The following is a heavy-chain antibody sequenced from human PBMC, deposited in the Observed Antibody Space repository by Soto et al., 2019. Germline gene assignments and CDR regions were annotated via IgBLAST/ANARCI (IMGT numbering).Heavy chain of an antibody. D-gene: IGHD3-3*01. Sequence: SETLSLTCAVYGGSFSGYYWTWIRQPPGTGLEWIGEINHSGSTNYNPSLKSRVTISVDTSKNQFSLKLSSVTAADTAVYYCAMYYDFWSGYWGGEYYYYGMDVWGQGTTVTVSS. CDR1: GGSFSGYY. CDR3: AMYYDFWSGYWGGEYYYYGMDV. J-gene: IGHJ6*01. CDR2: INHSGST. V-gene: IGHV4-34*01.